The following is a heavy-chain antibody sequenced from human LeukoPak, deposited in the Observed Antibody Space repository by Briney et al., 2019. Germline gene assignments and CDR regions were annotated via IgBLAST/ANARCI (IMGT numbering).Heavy chain of an antibody. V-gene: IGHV3-53*01. CDR1: GFTVSSNS. Sequence: GGSLRLSCTVSGFTVSSNSMSWVRQAPGKGLEWVSFIYSGGNTHYSDSVKGRFTISRDNSKNTLSLQMNSLRAEDTAVYYCARRAGEYSHPYDYWGQGTLVTVSS. J-gene: IGHJ4*02. CDR3: ARRAGEYSHPYDY. D-gene: IGHD2/OR15-2a*01. CDR2: IYSGGNT.